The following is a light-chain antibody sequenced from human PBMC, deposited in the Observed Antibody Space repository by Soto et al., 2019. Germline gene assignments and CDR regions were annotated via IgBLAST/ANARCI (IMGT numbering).Light chain of an antibody. J-gene: IGKJ1*01. CDR2: GAS. Sequence: ENVLTQSPGTLSLSPGERATLSCRASQSVSSSYLAWYQQKPGQAPRLLIYGASSRATDIPDRFSGSGSGTDFTLTISRLEPEDSAVYYCKQYGSSPWTFGQGTKVEIK. CDR3: KQYGSSPWT. CDR1: QSVSSSY. V-gene: IGKV3-20*01.